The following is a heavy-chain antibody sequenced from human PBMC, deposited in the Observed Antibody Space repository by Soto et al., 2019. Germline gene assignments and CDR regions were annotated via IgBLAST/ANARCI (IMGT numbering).Heavy chain of an antibody. D-gene: IGHD2-15*01. J-gene: IGHJ5*01. CDR2: IYPGDSDT. CDR3: ARLGGSPLANICFDS. CDR1: GYSFTRYW. V-gene: IGHV5-51*01. Sequence: PGESLKISCKGSGYSFTRYWIGWVRQMPGKGLEWMGIIYPGDSDTRYSPSFEGQVTFSADKSINTAYLQWNSLKASDTAMYYCARLGGSPLANICFDSWGQGTLVTVSS.